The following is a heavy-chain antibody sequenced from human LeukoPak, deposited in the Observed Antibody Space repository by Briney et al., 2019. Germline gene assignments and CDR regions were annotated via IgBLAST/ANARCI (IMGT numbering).Heavy chain of an antibody. Sequence: GESLKISCKGFGYSFTNSWIAWMRQMPGKGLEWMEIIYPGDSDTRYSPSFQGQVTISADKSISTAYLLWSSLKASDTAMYYCARGDVRPYNWFDPWGQGTLVTVSS. CDR2: IYPGDSDT. J-gene: IGHJ5*02. CDR1: GYSFTNSW. CDR3: ARGDVRPYNWFDP. V-gene: IGHV5-51*01. D-gene: IGHD3-10*01.